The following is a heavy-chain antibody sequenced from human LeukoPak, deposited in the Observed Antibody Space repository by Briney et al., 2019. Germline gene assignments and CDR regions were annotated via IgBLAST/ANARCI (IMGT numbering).Heavy chain of an antibody. CDR1: GGSISSSNW. CDR2: IYHSGST. V-gene: IGHV4-4*02. D-gene: IGHD2-2*01. CDR3: ARGEVVVPAAIYDYYYGMDV. J-gene: IGHJ6*02. Sequence: SETLSLTCAVSGGSISSSNWWSWVRQPPGKGLEWIGEIYHSGSTNYNPSLKSRVTISVDKSKNQFSLKLSSVTAADTAVYYCARGEVVVPAAIYDYYYGMDVWGQGTTVTVSS.